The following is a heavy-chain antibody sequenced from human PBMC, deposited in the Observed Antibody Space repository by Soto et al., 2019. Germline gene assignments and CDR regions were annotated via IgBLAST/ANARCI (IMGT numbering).Heavy chain of an antibody. J-gene: IGHJ5*02. V-gene: IGHV3-33*05. Sequence: QVQLVESGGGVVQPGTSLRLSCVGSGFTFRSYVIHWVRQAPGKGLEWVALTSYDGSNKFYGDSVKGRFTISRHNSRNTVELQMDSLRIDNTALYYCERWGTTGELDAWGQGTLVSVSS. D-gene: IGHD3-16*01. CDR2: TSYDGSNK. CDR3: ERWGTTGELDA. CDR1: GFTFRSYV.